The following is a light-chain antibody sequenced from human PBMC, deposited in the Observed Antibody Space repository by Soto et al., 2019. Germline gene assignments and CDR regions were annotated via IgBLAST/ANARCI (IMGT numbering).Light chain of an antibody. CDR3: AAWDDSLNAVV. CDR2: SNN. CDR1: SSNIGSNT. V-gene: IGLV1-44*01. J-gene: IGLJ2*01. Sequence: QSVLTQPPSASGTPGQRGTISCSGNSSNIGSNTVNWYQQLPGTAPKLLIYSNNQRPSGVPDRFSGSKSGTSASLAISGLQSEDEADYYCAAWDDSLNAVVFGGGTKVTVL.